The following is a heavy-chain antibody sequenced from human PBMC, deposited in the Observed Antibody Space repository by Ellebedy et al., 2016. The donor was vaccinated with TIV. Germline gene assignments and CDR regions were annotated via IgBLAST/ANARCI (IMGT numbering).Heavy chain of an antibody. J-gene: IGHJ3*01. Sequence: AASVKVSCKASGYTFSSYGIYWVRQAPGQGLEWMGWISPYNGNTNYAQKIQGRVTMTTDKSTSTAYMELRSLRSDDSALYYCARGLITMRLPTTGDDGFDFWGQGTMVTVSS. CDR2: ISPYNGNT. CDR3: ARGLITMRLPTTGDDGFDF. CDR1: GYTFSSYG. V-gene: IGHV1-18*01. D-gene: IGHD3-22*01.